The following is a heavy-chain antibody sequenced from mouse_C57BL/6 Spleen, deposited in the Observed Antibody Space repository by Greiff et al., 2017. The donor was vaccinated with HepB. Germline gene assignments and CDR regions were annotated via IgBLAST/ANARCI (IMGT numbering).Heavy chain of an antibody. CDR3: ARDGRDYDPFAY. J-gene: IGHJ3*01. V-gene: IGHV3-6*01. D-gene: IGHD2-4*01. Sequence: VQLKESGPGLVKPSQSLSLTCSVTGYSITSGYYWNWIRQFPGNKLEWMGYISYDGSNNYNPSLKNRISITRDTSKNQFFLKLNSVTTEDTATYYCARDGRDYDPFAYWGQGTLVTVSA. CDR2: ISYDGSN. CDR1: GYSITSGYY.